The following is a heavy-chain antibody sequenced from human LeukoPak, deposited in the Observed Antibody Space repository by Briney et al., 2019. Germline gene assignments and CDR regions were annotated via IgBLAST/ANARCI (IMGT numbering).Heavy chain of an antibody. CDR2: IYYSGST. D-gene: IGHD3-22*01. V-gene: IGHV4-31*03. CDR3: ARTTYYYDSSGYFNWFDP. J-gene: IGHJ5*02. CDR1: GGSISSGGYY. Sequence: SETLSLTCTVSGGSISSGGYYWSWIRQHPGKGLEWIGYIYYSGSTCYNPSLKSRVTISVDTSKNQFSLKLSSVTAADTAVYYCARTTYYYDSSGYFNWFDPWGQGTLVTVSS.